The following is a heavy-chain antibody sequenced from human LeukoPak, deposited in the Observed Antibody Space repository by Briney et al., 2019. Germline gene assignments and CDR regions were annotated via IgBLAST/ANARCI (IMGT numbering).Heavy chain of an antibody. Sequence: SQTLSLTCTVSGGSISRGVYYWSWIRQPPGKGLEWIGYIYYSGSTYSHPSLKSRVTISVDTSKNQFSLMLSSVTAADTAVYYCARDLSYYDSSGYLSAFDIWGQGTMVTVSS. CDR2: IYYSGST. V-gene: IGHV4-30-4*01. D-gene: IGHD3-22*01. CDR1: GGSISRGVYY. J-gene: IGHJ3*02. CDR3: ARDLSYYDSSGYLSAFDI.